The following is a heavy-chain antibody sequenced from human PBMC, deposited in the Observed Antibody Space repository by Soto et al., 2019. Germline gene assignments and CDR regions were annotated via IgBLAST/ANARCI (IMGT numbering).Heavy chain of an antibody. Sequence: QVQLVQSGAEVKKPGSSVKVSCKASGGTFSSYAISWVRQAPGQGLEWMGGVIPIFGTANYAQKFQGRVTITADKSTSTAYMELSSLRSEDTAVYYCARVQSNYYDSSGNAFDIWGQGTMVTVSS. CDR3: ARVQSNYYDSSGNAFDI. V-gene: IGHV1-69*06. D-gene: IGHD3-22*01. CDR1: GGTFSSYA. J-gene: IGHJ3*02. CDR2: VIPIFGTA.